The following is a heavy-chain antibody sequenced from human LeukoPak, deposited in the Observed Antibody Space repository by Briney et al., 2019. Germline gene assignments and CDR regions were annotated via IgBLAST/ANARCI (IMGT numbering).Heavy chain of an antibody. V-gene: IGHV3-48*01. J-gene: IGHJ4*02. Sequence: GGSLRLSCAASGFRFSDYSVNWVRQAPGKGLEWISYIGISSGNTNYADSVKGRFTISGDKAKNSLYLQMNSLRVEDTAVYYCARDYKYAFDNWGQGTLVTVSS. D-gene: IGHD5-24*01. CDR1: GFRFSDYS. CDR3: ARDYKYAFDN. CDR2: IGISSGNT.